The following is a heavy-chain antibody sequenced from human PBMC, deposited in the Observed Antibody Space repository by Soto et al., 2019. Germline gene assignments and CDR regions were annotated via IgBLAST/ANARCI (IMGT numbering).Heavy chain of an antibody. CDR2: IWYDGSNK. D-gene: IGHD1-26*01. CDR3: AFSEGSSPGWDAFDI. CDR1: GFTFSSYG. V-gene: IGHV3-33*01. Sequence: GGSLRLSCAASGFTFSSYGMHWVRQAPGKGLEWVAVIWYDGSNKYYADSVKGRFTISRDNSKNTLYLQMNSLRAEDTAVYYCAFSEGSSPGWDAFDIWGQGTMVTVSS. J-gene: IGHJ3*02.